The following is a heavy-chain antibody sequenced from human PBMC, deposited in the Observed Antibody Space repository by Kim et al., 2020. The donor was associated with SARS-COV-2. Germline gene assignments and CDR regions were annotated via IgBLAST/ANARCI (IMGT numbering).Heavy chain of an antibody. CDR1: GGSFSGYY. CDR3: ARRLVVPADQRGGWVDP. CDR2: INHSGST. D-gene: IGHD2-2*01. Sequence: SETLSLTCAVYGGSFSGYYWSWIRQPPGKGLEWIGEINHSGSTNYNPSLKSRVTISVDTSKNQFSLKLSSVTAADTAVYYCARRLVVPADQRGGWVDPWG. V-gene: IGHV4-34*01. J-gene: IGHJ5*02.